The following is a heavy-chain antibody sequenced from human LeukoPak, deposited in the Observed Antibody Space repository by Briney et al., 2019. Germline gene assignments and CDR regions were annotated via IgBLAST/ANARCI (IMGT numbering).Heavy chain of an antibody. V-gene: IGHV1-18*01. CDR3: ARDGYYDSSGYFDY. D-gene: IGHD3-22*01. CDR2: ISAYNGNT. J-gene: IGHJ4*02. CDR1: GYTFTSYG. Sequence: ASVKVSCKASGYTFTSYGISWVRQAPGQGLEWMGWISAYNGNTNYAQKLQGRVAMTTDTSTSTAYMELRSLRSDDTAVYYCARDGYYDSSGYFDYWGQGTLVTVSS.